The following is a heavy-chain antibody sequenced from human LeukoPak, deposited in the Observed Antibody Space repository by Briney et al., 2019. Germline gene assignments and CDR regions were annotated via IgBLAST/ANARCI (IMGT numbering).Heavy chain of an antibody. D-gene: IGHD3-16*02. J-gene: IGHJ4*02. Sequence: SETLSLTCAVYGGSFNGYYWSWIRQPPGKGLEWIGEINHSGSTNYNPSLKSRVTISVDTSKNQFSLKLSSVTAADTAVYYCAREPMITFGGVIVSPHYYFDYWGQGTLVTVSS. CDR2: INHSGST. CDR1: GGSFNGYY. CDR3: AREPMITFGGVIVSPHYYFDY. V-gene: IGHV4-34*01.